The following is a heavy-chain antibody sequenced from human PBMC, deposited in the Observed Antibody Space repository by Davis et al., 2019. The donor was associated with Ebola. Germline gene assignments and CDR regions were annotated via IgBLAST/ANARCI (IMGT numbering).Heavy chain of an antibody. CDR2: ISAYNGNT. Sequence: ASVKVSCKASGYRFTSYGISWVRQAPGQGLEWMGWISAYNGNTNYAQKLQGRVTMTTDTSATTAYMELSSLRSEDTAVYYCARDPTYYDILTGQRNFYGMDVWGQGTTVTVSS. V-gene: IGHV1-18*01. J-gene: IGHJ6*02. CDR1: GYRFTSYG. D-gene: IGHD3-9*01. CDR3: ARDPTYYDILTGQRNFYGMDV.